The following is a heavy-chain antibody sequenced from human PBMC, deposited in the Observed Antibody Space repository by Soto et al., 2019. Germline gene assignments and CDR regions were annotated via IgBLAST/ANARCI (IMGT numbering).Heavy chain of an antibody. CDR3: AREKRAGNWFDS. J-gene: IGHJ5*01. D-gene: IGHD3-10*01. Sequence: QVQLQESGPGLLRPSETLSLTCAVSRGSVSSDLFYWSWIRQPPGKGLEWIGYIYNSRTTNYNTSLKSRVTMSLDTPNNQFFLKLTLVTAAGTAVYYCAREKRAGNWFDSWGQGTLVTVSS. CDR2: IYNSRTT. CDR1: RGSVSSDLFY. V-gene: IGHV4-61*01.